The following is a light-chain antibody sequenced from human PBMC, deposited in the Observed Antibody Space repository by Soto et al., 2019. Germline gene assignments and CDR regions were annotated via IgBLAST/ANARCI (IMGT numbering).Light chain of an antibody. V-gene: IGLV2-23*01. J-gene: IGLJ2*01. CDR2: EGS. CDR1: SSDVGSYNL. CDR3: CSYANGNTLL. Sequence: QSALTQPASVSGSPGQSITISCTGTSSDVGSYNLVSWYQQHPGKAPKLMIYEGSKRPSGVSNRFSGSKSGNTASLTISGLQAEDEADYYCCSYANGNTLLFGGGTKLTVL.